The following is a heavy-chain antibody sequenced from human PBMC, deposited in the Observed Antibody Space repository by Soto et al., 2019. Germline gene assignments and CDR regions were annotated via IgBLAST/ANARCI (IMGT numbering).Heavy chain of an antibody. CDR1: GFIFSNYE. J-gene: IGHJ3*02. D-gene: IGHD3-10*01. CDR2: ISSSGGST. Sequence: GGSLRLSCAASGFIFSNYEMNWVRQAPGKGLEWVSYISSSGGSTYYADSVKGRFTFSRDNAKNSPYLQMNSLRAVDTAVYFCASNSPDSYGTFDIWGQGTMVTVSS. CDR3: ASNSPDSYGTFDI. V-gene: IGHV3-48*03.